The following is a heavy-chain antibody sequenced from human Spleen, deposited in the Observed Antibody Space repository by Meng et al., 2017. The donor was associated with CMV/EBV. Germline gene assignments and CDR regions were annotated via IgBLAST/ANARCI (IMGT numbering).Heavy chain of an antibody. CDR2: ISYDGSNK. D-gene: IGHD1-26*01. J-gene: IGHJ4*02. V-gene: IGHV3-30*19. Sequence: GESLKISCAASGFSFSNFGMHWVRQAPGKGLEWVAVISYDGSNKYYADSVKGRFTISRDNSKNTLYLQMNSLRAEDTAVYYCAREGVGATLDYWGQGTLVTVSS. CDR3: AREGVGATLDY. CDR1: GFSFSNFG.